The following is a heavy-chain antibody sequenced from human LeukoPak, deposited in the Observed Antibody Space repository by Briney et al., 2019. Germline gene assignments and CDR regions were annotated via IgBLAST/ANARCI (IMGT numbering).Heavy chain of an antibody. CDR2: IYYSGNT. CDR3: AREFANLAAFDF. CDR1: GGSVSSNNYY. J-gene: IGHJ3*01. V-gene: IGHV4-61*01. Sequence: SETLSLTCNVSGGSVSSNNYYWSWIRQPPGKGLEWIGYIYYSGNTNYNPSLKSRVTISVDTSKNQFSLKLSSVTAADTAVYYCAREFANLAAFDFWGQGTMVTVSA.